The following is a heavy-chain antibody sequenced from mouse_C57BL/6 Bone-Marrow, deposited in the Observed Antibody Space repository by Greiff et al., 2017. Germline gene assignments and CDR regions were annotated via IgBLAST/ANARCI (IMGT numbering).Heavy chain of an antibody. CDR1: GFTFTDYY. CDR2: FRHKANGYTT. J-gene: IGHJ2*01. D-gene: IGHD1-1*01. CDR3: ERFRFITTVVAPFDY. V-gene: IGHV7-3*01. Sequence: DVKLVESGGGLVQPGGSLSLSCAASGFTFTDYYISWVRQPPGKPLEWLGFFRHKANGYTTEYSASVKGRFTISRDNSQSILYLQMNDLRAEDSATYYCERFRFITTVVAPFDYWGQGTTLTVSS.